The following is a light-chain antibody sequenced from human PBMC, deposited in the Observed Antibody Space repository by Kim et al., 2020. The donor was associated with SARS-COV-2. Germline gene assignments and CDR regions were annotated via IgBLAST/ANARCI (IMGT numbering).Light chain of an antibody. CDR2: EVI. J-gene: IGLJ1*01. V-gene: IGLV2-8*01. Sequence: SVTISCTGTSNDIGVHNFVSWYQQHPGKAPKLLIYEVIKRPSGVPDRFSGSKSGNTASLTVSGLQAEDEADYYCSSFTRINSFGVFGTGTKVTV. CDR1: SNDIGVHNF. CDR3: SSFTRINSFGV.